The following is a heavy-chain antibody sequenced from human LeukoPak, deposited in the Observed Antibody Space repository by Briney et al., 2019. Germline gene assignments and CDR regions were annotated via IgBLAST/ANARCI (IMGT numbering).Heavy chain of an antibody. D-gene: IGHD6-19*01. CDR1: AFTSCGYP. CDR2: ISVSGGSS. J-gene: IGHJ6*02. V-gene: IGHV3-23*01. Sequence: QSGGSLSLSCAAYAFTSCGYPMGWVPQAPGKGLEGVSAISVSGGSSSYADSVKGRFTISRDNSKNTLYLQMNSLRAEDTAVYYCAHDERIAVAGQSPYYYYGMDVWGQGTTVTVSS. CDR3: AHDERIAVAGQSPYYYYGMDV.